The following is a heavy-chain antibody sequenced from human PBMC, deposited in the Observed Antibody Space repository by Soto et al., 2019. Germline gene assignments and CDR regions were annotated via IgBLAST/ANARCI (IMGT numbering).Heavy chain of an antibody. Sequence: KVSCKASGYTFTGYYMHWVRQAPGQGLGWMGWINPNSGGTNYAQKFQGWVTMTRDTSISTAYMELSRLRSDDTAVYYCAREGDSSWYRKYHFDYWGQGTLVTVSS. CDR1: GYTFTGYY. J-gene: IGHJ4*02. CDR2: INPNSGGT. V-gene: IGHV1-2*04. D-gene: IGHD6-13*01. CDR3: AREGDSSWYRKYHFDY.